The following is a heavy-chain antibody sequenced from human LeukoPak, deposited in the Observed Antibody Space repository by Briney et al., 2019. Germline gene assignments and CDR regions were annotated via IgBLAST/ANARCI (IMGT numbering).Heavy chain of an antibody. CDR3: AKQAAGLDFDY. CDR1: GFIFSSYA. CDR2: ISISGGNT. V-gene: IGHV3-23*01. Sequence: PGGSLRLSCAASGFIFSSYAMSWVRQAPGKGLEWVSTISISGGNTYYANSVKGRFTISRDNSKNTLYLQMNSLRAEDTAVYYCAKQAAGLDFDYWGQGTLVTVSS. D-gene: IGHD6-13*01. J-gene: IGHJ4*02.